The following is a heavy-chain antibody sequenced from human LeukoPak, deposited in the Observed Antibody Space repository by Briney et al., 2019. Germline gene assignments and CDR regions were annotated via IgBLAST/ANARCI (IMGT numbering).Heavy chain of an antibody. Sequence: GGSLRLSCTASGYIFSNYWMSWVRQTPEKGLEWVANIKQDGSETVYVGSVKGRFTISRDNAQSALYLQMNSLRAEDTAVYYCARDPYSSSWSYGMDVWGQGTTVTVSS. CDR3: ARDPYSSSWSYGMDV. D-gene: IGHD6-13*01. V-gene: IGHV3-7*05. J-gene: IGHJ6*02. CDR2: IKQDGSET. CDR1: GYIFSNYW.